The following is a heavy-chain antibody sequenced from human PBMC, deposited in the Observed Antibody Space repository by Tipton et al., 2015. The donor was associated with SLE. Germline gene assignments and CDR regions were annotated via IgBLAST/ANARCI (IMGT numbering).Heavy chain of an antibody. D-gene: IGHD6-13*01. CDR3: ARGGSSWYLTHYYYYGMDV. J-gene: IGHJ6*02. CDR1: GGSFSGYY. V-gene: IGHV4-34*01. Sequence: TLSLTCAVYGGSFSGYYWSWIRQPAGKGLEWIEEINHSGSTNYNPSLKSRVTISVDTSKNQFSLKLSSVTAADTAVYYCARGGSSWYLTHYYYYGMDVWGQGTTVTVSS. CDR2: INHSGST.